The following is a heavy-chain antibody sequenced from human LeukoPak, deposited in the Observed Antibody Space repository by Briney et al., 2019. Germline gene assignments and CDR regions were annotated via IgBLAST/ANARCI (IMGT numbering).Heavy chain of an antibody. J-gene: IGHJ5*02. CDR2: IYYSGST. D-gene: IGHD3-10*01. Sequence: SETLSLTCTVSGGSISSYYWSWIRQPPGKGLEWIGYIYYSGSTNHNPSLKSRVTISVDTSKNQFSLKLSSVTAADTAVYYCARDQGGVVRGVIDWFDPWGQGALVTVSS. CDR1: GGSISSYY. V-gene: IGHV4-59*01. CDR3: ARDQGGVVRGVIDWFDP.